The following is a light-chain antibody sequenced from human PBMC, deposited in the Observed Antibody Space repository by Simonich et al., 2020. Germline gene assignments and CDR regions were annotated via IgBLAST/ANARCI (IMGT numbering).Light chain of an antibody. Sequence: QSALTQPRSVSGSPGQSVTISCTGTSSVVGGYNYVSWYQQHPGKAPKLMIYDVSKRPSGVPDRFSGSKSGNTASLTISVLQAEDEADYYCCSYAGSYTLVFGGGTKLTVL. J-gene: IGLJ3*02. CDR3: CSYAGSYTLV. CDR1: SSVVGGYNY. CDR2: DVS. V-gene: IGLV2-11*01.